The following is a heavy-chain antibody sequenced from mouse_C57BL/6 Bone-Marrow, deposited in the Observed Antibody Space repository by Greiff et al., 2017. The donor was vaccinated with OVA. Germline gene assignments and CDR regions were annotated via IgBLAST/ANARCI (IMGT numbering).Heavy chain of an antibody. V-gene: IGHV5-4*01. Sequence: EVHLVESGGGLVKPGGSLKLSCAASGFTFSSYAMSWVRQTPEKRLEWVATISDGGSYTYYPDNVKGRFTISRDNAKNNLYLQMSHLKSEDTAMYYCERGPWMDYWGQGTSVTVSS. CDR3: ERGPWMDY. J-gene: IGHJ4*01. CDR1: GFTFSSYA. CDR2: ISDGGSYT.